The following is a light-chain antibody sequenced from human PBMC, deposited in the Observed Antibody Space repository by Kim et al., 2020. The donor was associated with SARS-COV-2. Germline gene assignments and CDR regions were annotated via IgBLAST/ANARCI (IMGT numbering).Light chain of an antibody. J-gene: IGKJ4*01. CDR3: QQFRKLPLT. V-gene: IGKV1-33*01. Sequence: ASVGDRVTITCQASEDIVTYLNWYQQKAGNPPNLLIYLASSVETGVPSRFSGSGSGANFTLTISSLQPEDIATYYCQQFRKLPLTFGGGTKVDIK. CDR2: LAS. CDR1: EDIVTY.